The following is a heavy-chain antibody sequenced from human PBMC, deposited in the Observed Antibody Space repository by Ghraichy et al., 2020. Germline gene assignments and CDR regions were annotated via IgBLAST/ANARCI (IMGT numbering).Heavy chain of an antibody. CDR2: IRTKAYDGTT. CDR3: TRGGRDYFDY. J-gene: IGHJ4*02. Sequence: GGSLRLSCTASGFTFGDYAMSWVRQAPGKGLEWVGFIRTKAYDGTTEYAASVKGRFTISRDDSKSIAYLQMNGLTTEDTAVFYCTRGGRDYFDYWGQGTLVTVSS. V-gene: IGHV3-49*04. CDR1: GFTFGDYA.